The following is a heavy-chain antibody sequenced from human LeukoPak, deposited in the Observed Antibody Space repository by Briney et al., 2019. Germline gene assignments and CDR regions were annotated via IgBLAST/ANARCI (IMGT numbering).Heavy chain of an antibody. Sequence: SETLSLTCAVSGGSISSSNWWSWVRQPPGKGLEWIGEIYHSGSTNYNPSLKSRDTISVDKSKNQFSLKLSSVTAADTAVYYCASANYDFWSGYPSYFDYWGQGTLVTVSS. V-gene: IGHV4-4*02. D-gene: IGHD3-3*01. CDR3: ASANYDFWSGYPSYFDY. J-gene: IGHJ4*02. CDR2: IYHSGST. CDR1: GGSISSSNW.